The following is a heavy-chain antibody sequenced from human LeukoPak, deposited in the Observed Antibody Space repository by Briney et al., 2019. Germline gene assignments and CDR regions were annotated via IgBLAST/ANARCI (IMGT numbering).Heavy chain of an antibody. CDR1: GGSISSYY. CDR2: ISYNGST. CDR3: AKHGTIFGVVNYGMDV. D-gene: IGHD3-3*01. V-gene: IGHV4-59*08. Sequence: SETLSLTCAVSGGSISSYYWSWIRQPPGKGLEWIGYISYNGSTKYNPSLKSRVTISVDTSKNQFSLKLSSVTAADTAVYYCAKHGTIFGVVNYGMDVWGQGTTVTVSS. J-gene: IGHJ6*02.